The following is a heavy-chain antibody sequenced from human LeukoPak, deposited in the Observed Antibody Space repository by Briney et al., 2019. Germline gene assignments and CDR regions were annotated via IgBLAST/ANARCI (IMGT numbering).Heavy chain of an antibody. V-gene: IGHV1-46*01. Sequence: ASVKVSCKASGYTFTSYYMHWVRQAPGLGLEWMGIINPSGGSTSYAQKFQGRVTMTRDTSTSTVYMELSSLRSEDTAVYHCARGLYYYDSQGPFQHWGQGTLVTVSS. CDR1: GYTFTSYY. CDR2: INPSGGST. CDR3: ARGLYYYDSQGPFQH. J-gene: IGHJ1*01. D-gene: IGHD3-22*01.